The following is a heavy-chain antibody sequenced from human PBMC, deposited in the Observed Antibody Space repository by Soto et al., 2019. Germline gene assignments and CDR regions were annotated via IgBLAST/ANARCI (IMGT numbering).Heavy chain of an antibody. CDR1: GFSLSTSGVG. V-gene: IGHV2-5*02. CDR3: AHAIYGSGKLDY. D-gene: IGHD3-10*01. Sequence: QITLKESGPTLVKPTQTLTLTCTFSGFSLSTSGVGVGWIRQPPGKALEWLALIYWDDDKRYSPSLKSRLSITTDTSKNQVVLTMTNMDPVDTATYYFAHAIYGSGKLDYWGQGTLVTVSS. CDR2: IYWDDDK. J-gene: IGHJ4*02.